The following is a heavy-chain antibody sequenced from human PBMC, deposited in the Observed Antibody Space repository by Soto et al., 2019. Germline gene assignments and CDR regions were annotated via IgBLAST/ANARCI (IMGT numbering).Heavy chain of an antibody. CDR3: ARYGDYPFFWFDP. J-gene: IGHJ5*02. Sequence: QVQLQESGPGLVKPSQTLSLTCTVSGGSISSGGYYWSWIRQHPGKGLEWIGYIYYSGSTYYNPSLKSRVTRSVDTSKHQLSLKLSSVTAADTAVYYCARYGDYPFFWFDPWGQGTLVTVSS. V-gene: IGHV4-31*03. CDR2: IYYSGST. CDR1: GGSISSGGYY. D-gene: IGHD4-17*01.